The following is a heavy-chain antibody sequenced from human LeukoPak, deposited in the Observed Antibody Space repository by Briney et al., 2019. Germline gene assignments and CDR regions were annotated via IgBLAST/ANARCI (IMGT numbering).Heavy chain of an antibody. V-gene: IGHV1-24*01. D-gene: IGHD2-2*01. CDR1: GYTLTELS. J-gene: IGHJ5*02. CDR3: AREAGDIVVVPAAEWFDP. Sequence: ASVKVSCKVSGYTLTELSMHWVRQAPGKGLEWMGGFDPEDGETIYAQKFQGRVTMTEDTSTDTAYMELSSLRSEDTAVYYCAREAGDIVVVPAAEWFDPWGQGTLVTVSS. CDR2: FDPEDGET.